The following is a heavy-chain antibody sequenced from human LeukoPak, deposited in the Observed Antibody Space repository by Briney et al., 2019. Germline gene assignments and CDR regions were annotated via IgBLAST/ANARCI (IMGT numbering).Heavy chain of an antibody. J-gene: IGHJ4*02. CDR3: AKDSYPGIAVAGVMYYFDY. D-gene: IGHD6-19*01. V-gene: IGHV3-23*01. CDR1: GFTLSSYA. CDR2: ISGSGGST. Sequence: PGRTLRLSCAASGFTLSSYAMSWVPQAPGKGLEWVSAISGSGGSTYYADAAKGRFTISRDNSKNTLYLQMNSLRAEDTAVYYCAKDSYPGIAVAGVMYYFDYWGQGTLVTVSS.